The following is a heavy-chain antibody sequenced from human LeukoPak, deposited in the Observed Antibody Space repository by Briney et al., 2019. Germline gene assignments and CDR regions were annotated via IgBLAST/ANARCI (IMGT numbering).Heavy chain of an antibody. V-gene: IGHV4-31*03. CDR3: ARISQLELLNWFDP. Sequence: PSETLSLTCTVSGGSISSGGYYWSWIRQHPGKGLEWIGYIYYSGSTYYNPSLKSRVTISVDTSKNQFSLKLSSVTAADTAVYYCARISQLELLNWFDPWGQGTLVTVSS. CDR2: IYYSGST. J-gene: IGHJ5*02. D-gene: IGHD1-7*01. CDR1: GGSISSGGYY.